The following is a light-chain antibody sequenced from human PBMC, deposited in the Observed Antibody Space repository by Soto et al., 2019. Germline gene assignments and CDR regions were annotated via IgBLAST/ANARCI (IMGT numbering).Light chain of an antibody. V-gene: IGKV3-20*01. J-gene: IGKJ1*01. CDR2: GVS. CDR1: QSVSSTY. Sequence: EIVLTQSPGTLSLFPGERATLACRASQSVSSTYLAWYQQKPGQAPRLLIYGVSSRATGIPDSFSGSWSGTDFTLTISRLEPEDFAVYYCKQYETSLPWTFGQGTKVEIK. CDR3: KQYETSLPWT.